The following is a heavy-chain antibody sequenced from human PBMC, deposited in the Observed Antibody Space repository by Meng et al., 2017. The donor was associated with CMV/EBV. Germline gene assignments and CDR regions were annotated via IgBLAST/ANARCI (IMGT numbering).Heavy chain of an antibody. D-gene: IGHD6-13*01. V-gene: IGHV5-51*01. Sequence: GGSLRLSCKGSGYSFTSYWIGWVRQMPGKGLEWMGIIYPGDSDTRYSPSFQGQVTISADKSISTAYLQWSSLKASDTAMYYCARTNTPQYRSSWYRYYYYGMDVWGQGTTVTVSS. CDR2: IYPGDSDT. J-gene: IGHJ6*02. CDR3: ARTNTPQYRSSWYRYYYYGMDV. CDR1: GYSFTSYW.